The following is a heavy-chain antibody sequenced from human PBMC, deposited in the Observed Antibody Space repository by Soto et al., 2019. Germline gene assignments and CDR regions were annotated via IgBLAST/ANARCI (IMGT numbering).Heavy chain of an antibody. J-gene: IGHJ4*02. D-gene: IGHD5-18*01. CDR3: GISQTAADAN. V-gene: IGHV4-39*01. CDR1: CGNIIDASYY. CDR2: LYYTGAT. Sequence: SQPNPHPYSVACGNIIDASYYRAWKSKAPGKGLEWIGTLYYTGATSYNVSLQSRVSISADTSKNQSSLTLTSVTAADTAVYYCGISQTAADANRGKGMLVTVFS.